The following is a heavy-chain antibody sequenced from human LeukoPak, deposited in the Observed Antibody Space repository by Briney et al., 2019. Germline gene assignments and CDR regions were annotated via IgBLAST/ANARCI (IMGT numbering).Heavy chain of an antibody. CDR1: GGTFSSYA. J-gene: IGHJ4*02. D-gene: IGHD5-24*01. CDR2: IIPIFGTA. CDR3: ARAGTVEMTPLDY. V-gene: IGHV1-69*06. Sequence: SVTVSCKASGGTFSSYAISWVRQAPGQGLEWMGGIIPIFGTANYAQKFQGRVTITADKSTSTAYMELSSLRSEDTAVYYCARAGTVEMTPLDYWGQGTLVTVSS.